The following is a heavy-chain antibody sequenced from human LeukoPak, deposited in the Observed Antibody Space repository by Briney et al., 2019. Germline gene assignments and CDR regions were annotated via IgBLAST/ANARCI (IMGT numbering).Heavy chain of an antibody. CDR3: ARDMAGAPYYFDY. J-gene: IGHJ4*02. V-gene: IGHV1-3*01. CDR1: GYTFTSYA. Sequence: PGGSLRLSCAASGYTFTSYAMHWVRQAPGQRLEWMGWINAGNGNTKYSQKFQGRVTITRDTSASTAYMELSSLRSEDTAVYYCARDMAGAPYYFDYWGQGTLVTVSS. D-gene: IGHD1-26*01. CDR2: INAGNGNT.